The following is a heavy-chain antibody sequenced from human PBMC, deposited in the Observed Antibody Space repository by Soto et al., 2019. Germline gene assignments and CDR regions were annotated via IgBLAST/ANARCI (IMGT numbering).Heavy chain of an antibody. D-gene: IGHD2-15*01. CDR1: GGSISSGGYS. V-gene: IGHV4-30-2*01. CDR3: ARASGYCSGGSCPGGWFDP. Sequence: QLQLQESGSGLVKPSQTLSLTCAVSGGSISSGGYSWSWIRQPPGKGLEWIGDIYHSGSTYYNPSLKSRVTISVDRSKKQFSLKLSSVTAADTAVYYCARASGYCSGGSCPGGWFDPWGQGTLVTVSS. CDR2: IYHSGST. J-gene: IGHJ5*02.